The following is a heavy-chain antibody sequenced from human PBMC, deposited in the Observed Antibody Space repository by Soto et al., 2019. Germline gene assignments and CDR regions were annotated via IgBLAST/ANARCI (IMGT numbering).Heavy chain of an antibody. J-gene: IGHJ5*02. CDR2: INVYNGDR. Sequence: QVQVVQSGPELKKPGASVKVSCKAQGYIFTKYGIGWVRQAPGHGLEWMGLINVYNGDRKVAQKFQDRVSMTTDTATDTASMELMSLRSGDTAVYYCARLQLGGDRMLNWFDPWGQGTLVTVSS. CDR1: GYIFTKYG. D-gene: IGHD2-21*02. CDR3: ARLQLGGDRMLNWFDP. V-gene: IGHV1-18*01.